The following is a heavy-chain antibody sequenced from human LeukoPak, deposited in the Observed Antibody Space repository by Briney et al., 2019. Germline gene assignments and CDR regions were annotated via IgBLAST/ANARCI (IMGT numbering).Heavy chain of an antibody. J-gene: IGHJ4*02. D-gene: IGHD3-3*01. CDR3: ARVGPPNFWSGYLSGYFDY. Sequence: GSLRLSCAASGFTFSSYAMSWIRQPPGKGLEWIGEINHSGSTNYNPSLKSRVTISVDTSKNQFSLKLSSVTAADTAVYYCARVGPPNFWSGYLSGYFDYWGQGTLVTVSS. CDR1: GFTFSSYA. V-gene: IGHV4-34*01. CDR2: INHSGST.